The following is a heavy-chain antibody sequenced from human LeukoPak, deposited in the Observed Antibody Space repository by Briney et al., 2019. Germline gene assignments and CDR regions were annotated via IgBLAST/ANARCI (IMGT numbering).Heavy chain of an antibody. D-gene: IGHD3-3*01. Sequence: ASVKVSCKASGYTFTGYYMHWVRQAPGQGLEWMGWINPNSGGTNYAQKFQGRVTMTRDTSISTAYMELSRLRSDDTAVYYCARSRSDFWSGYYPRHAFDIWGQGTMVTVSS. V-gene: IGHV1-2*02. CDR2: INPNSGGT. CDR3: ARSRSDFWSGYYPRHAFDI. CDR1: GYTFTGYY. J-gene: IGHJ3*02.